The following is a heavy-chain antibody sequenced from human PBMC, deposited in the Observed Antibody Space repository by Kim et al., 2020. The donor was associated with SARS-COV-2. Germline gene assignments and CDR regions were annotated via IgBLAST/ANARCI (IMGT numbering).Heavy chain of an antibody. V-gene: IGHV1-2*06. CDR2: VNSNTGDT. CDR3: SRVSRLREFYCVYV. Sequence: ASVKVSCKASGYLFSAYYVEWVRQAPGQGLEWMGRVNSNTGDTNYAQKFQGRVTMTWDTSITTAYMDLSKLKSDDSAVYFCSRVSRLREFYCVYVWGQGT. CDR1: GYLFSAYY. D-gene: IGHD6-6*01. J-gene: IGHJ6*02.